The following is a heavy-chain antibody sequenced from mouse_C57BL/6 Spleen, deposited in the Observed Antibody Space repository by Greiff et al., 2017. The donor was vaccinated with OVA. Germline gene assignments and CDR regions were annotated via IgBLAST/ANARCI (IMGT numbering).Heavy chain of an antibody. Sequence: VQLQQPGAELVRPGTSVKLSCKASGYTFTSYWMHWVKQRPGQGLEWIGVIDPSDSYTNYNQKFKGKATLTVDTSSSTAYMQLSSLTSEDSAVYYCARPYGKGNYYAMDYWGQGTSVTVSS. CDR1: GYTFTSYW. J-gene: IGHJ4*01. CDR2: IDPSDSYT. D-gene: IGHD2-1*01. CDR3: ARPYGKGNYYAMDY. V-gene: IGHV1-59*01.